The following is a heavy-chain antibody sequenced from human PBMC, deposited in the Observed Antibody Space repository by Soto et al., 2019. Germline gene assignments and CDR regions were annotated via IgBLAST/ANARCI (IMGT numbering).Heavy chain of an antibody. J-gene: IGHJ4*02. CDR3: ASEFPYYVSSDSYLDY. D-gene: IGHD3-16*01. V-gene: IGHV6-1*01. Sequence: SRTLSLTCDISGDSVSGNSAAWNWIRQSPSRGLEWLGRTYYRSRWYNDYAVSVKSRITVPPDTSKNQFSLHLNSVTPEDTAVYYCASEFPYYVSSDSYLDYWGQGALVTVSS. CDR1: GDSVSGNSAA. CDR2: TYYRSRWYN.